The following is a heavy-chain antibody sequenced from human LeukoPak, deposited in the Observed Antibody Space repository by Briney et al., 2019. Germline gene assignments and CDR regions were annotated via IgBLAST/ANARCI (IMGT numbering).Heavy chain of an antibody. D-gene: IGHD3-10*01. J-gene: IGHJ4*02. Sequence: SETLSLTCTVSGGSINSSSYYWGWIRQPPGKGLEWIGSIYYSGSTYYNPSLKSRVAISADTSKNQFSLKLNSVTAADTAVYYCARQGWFGELLSPLDYWGQGTLVTVSS. V-gene: IGHV4-39*01. CDR3: ARQGWFGELLSPLDY. CDR2: IYYSGST. CDR1: GGSINSSSYY.